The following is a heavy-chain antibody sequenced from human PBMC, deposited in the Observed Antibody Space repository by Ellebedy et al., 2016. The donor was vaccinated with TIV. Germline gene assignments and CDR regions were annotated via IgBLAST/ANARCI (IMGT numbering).Heavy chain of an antibody. J-gene: IGHJ5*02. CDR3: AREEGFGGAWFDP. CDR2: NSWSGST. V-gene: IGHV4-61*01. CDR1: GGSVSSGRSY. Sequence: PGGSLRLSCSVPGGSVSSGRSYWSWVWQPPGKGLEWIGYNSWSGSTNYNPSLKSRIPISMETSKNQFALMVRSVTAADTAIYYCAREEGFGGAWFDPWGQGTLVIVSS. D-gene: IGHD3-10*01.